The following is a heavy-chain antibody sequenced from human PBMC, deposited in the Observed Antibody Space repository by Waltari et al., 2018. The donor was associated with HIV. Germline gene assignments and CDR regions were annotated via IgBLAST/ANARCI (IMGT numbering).Heavy chain of an antibody. D-gene: IGHD2-15*01. V-gene: IGHV3-11*01. J-gene: IGHJ4*01. Sequence: QVQLVESGGNLVNPGGYLRLSCAASGFPFSDYSLSWIRQAPGKGLEWISYISTTGSAIYYADSVKGRFTISRDNSKNSLYLQMNNLRAEDTAVYFCASRGVWCSAISCYGLWGHGTLVTVSS. CDR2: ISTTGSAI. CDR3: ASRGVWCSAISCYGL. CDR1: GFPFSDYS.